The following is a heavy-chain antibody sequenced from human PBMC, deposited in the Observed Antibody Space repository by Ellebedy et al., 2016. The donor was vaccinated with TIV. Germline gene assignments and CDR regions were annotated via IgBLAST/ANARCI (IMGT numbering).Heavy chain of an antibody. CDR3: ARGYLYCSGTYPCYFDY. CDR1: GYTLTELS. D-gene: IGHD3-10*01. CDR2: FDPEDGET. V-gene: IGHV1-24*01. Sequence: AASVKVSCKVFGYTLTELSIHWVRQAPGKGLEWMGGFDPEDGETIYAQKFQGRVTMTEDTSTDTAYMELSSLRSEDTAVYYCARGYLYCSGTYPCYFDYWGQGTPVTVSS. J-gene: IGHJ4*02.